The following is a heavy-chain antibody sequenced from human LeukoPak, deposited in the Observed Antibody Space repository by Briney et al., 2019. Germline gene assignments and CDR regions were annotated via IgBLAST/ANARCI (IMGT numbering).Heavy chain of an antibody. CDR3: VRDTYYYDSSDIGRFDY. CDR1: SYTFTSYG. CDR2: ISAYNGNT. J-gene: IGHJ4*02. Sequence: ASVKVSCKASSYTFTSYGISWVRQAPGQGLEWMGWISAYNGNTDYAQKLQGRVTMTTDTSTSTAYMELRSLGSDDTAVYYCVRDTYYYDSSDIGRFDYWGQGTLVTVSS. V-gene: IGHV1-18*01. D-gene: IGHD3-22*01.